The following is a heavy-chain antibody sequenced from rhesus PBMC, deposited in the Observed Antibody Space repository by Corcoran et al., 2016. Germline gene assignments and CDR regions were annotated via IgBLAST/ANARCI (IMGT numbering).Heavy chain of an antibody. J-gene: IGHJ1*01. CDR1: GFTLSSYW. CDR2: INRGGAST. Sequence: EVQPVESGGGLAKPGGSLRLACAASGFTLSSYWMDWVRTTQGKGLEWISAINRGGASTYYADSVNGRFTISRDNSKNALSLQMNSLRAEDTAVYYCATRSGFEYFEFWGQGALVTVSS. V-gene: IGHV3S42*01. CDR3: ATRSGFEYFEF. D-gene: IGHD2-21*01.